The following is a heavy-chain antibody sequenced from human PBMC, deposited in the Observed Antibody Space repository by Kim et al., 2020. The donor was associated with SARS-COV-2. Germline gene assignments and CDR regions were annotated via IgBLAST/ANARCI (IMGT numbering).Heavy chain of an antibody. D-gene: IGHD6-19*01. V-gene: IGHV3-48*02. CDR1: GFTFGSYS. Sequence: GGSLRLSCTATGFTFGSYSMNWVRQAPGQGLEWVAHIAWQTKATNYTDSVRGRFTISRDNGENSVFLQMNSLRDEDTAVYYCARDCGRGWAMDVWGQGTTVTVSS. CDR2: IAWQTKAT. J-gene: IGHJ6*02. CDR3: ARDCGRGWAMDV.